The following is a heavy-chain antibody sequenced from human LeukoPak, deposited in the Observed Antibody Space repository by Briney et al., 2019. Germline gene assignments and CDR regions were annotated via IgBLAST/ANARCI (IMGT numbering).Heavy chain of an antibody. CDR1: GGSISSGIYY. J-gene: IGHJ4*02. CDR2: VFYGGST. D-gene: IGHD6-6*01. Sequence: PSETLSLTCAVSGGSISSGIYYWGWIRQPPGKGLEWIGSVFYGGSTYYNPSLKSRVTISIDTSKNQFSLKLNSMTAADTAVYYCVRNIYTSSYYFDYWGQGTLVTVSS. CDR3: VRNIYTSSYYFDY. V-gene: IGHV4-39*07.